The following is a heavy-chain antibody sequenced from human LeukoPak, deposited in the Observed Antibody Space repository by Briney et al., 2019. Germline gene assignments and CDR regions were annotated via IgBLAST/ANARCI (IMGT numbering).Heavy chain of an antibody. CDR1: GFTFSSYA. J-gene: IGHJ6*03. D-gene: IGHD6-19*01. Sequence: GGSLRLSCAASGFTFSSYAMSWVRQAPGKGLEWVSAISGSGGSTYYADSVKGRFTISRDNSKNTLYLQMNSLRAEDTAVYYCAKCSGWFVRGKDYYYYYMDVWGKGTTVTVSS. V-gene: IGHV3-23*01. CDR2: ISGSGGST. CDR3: AKCSGWFVRGKDYYYYYMDV.